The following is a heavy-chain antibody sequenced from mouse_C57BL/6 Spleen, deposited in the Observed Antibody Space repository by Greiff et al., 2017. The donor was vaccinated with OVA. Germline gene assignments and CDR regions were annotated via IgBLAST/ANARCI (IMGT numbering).Heavy chain of an antibody. CDR1: GFTFSSYT. CDR3: ARHWAWFAY. CDR2: ISGGGGNT. J-gene: IGHJ3*01. D-gene: IGHD4-1*01. Sequence: EVQGVESGGGLVKPGGSLKLSCAASGFTFSSYTMSWVRQTPEKRLEWVATISGGGGNTYYPDSVKGRFTISRDNAKNTLYLQMSSLRSEDTALYYCARHWAWFAYWGQGTLVTVSA. V-gene: IGHV5-9*01.